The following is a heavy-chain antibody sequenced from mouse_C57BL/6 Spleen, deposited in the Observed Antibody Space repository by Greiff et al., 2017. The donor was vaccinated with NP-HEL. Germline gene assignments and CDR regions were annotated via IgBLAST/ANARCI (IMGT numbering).Heavy chain of an antibody. CDR1: GFTFSSYG. V-gene: IGHV5-6*01. CDR2: ISSGGSYT. J-gene: IGHJ4*01. D-gene: IGHD3-3*01. Sequence: EVKLMESGGDLVKPGGSLKLSCAASGFTFSSYGMSWVRQTPDKRLEWVATISSGGSYTYYPDSVKGRFTISRDNAKNTLYLQMSSLKYEDTAMYYCASTGADLGYYAMDYWGQGTSVTVSS. CDR3: ASTGADLGYYAMDY.